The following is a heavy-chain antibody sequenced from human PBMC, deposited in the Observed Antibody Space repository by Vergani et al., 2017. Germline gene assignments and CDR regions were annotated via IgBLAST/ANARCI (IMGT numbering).Heavy chain of an antibody. D-gene: IGHD1-1*01. V-gene: IGHV3-33*01. CDR2: IWDDGSNK. CDR1: GFTFSSHG. J-gene: IGHJ5*01. CDR3: ARWGNEKRLDS. Sequence: QVQLVESEGGVVQPGRSLTLSCVASGFTFSSHGMHWVRQAPGKGLEWVAVIWDDGSNKYYGDSVKGRFTISRDNSKNTLYLQMNSLRVEDTAVYYCARWGNEKRLDSWGQGTLVTVSS.